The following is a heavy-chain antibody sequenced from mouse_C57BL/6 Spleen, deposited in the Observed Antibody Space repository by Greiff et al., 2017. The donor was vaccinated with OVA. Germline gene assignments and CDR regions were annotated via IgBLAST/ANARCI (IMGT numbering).Heavy chain of an antibody. CDR3: AATGTLFDY. CDR1: GYTFTSYW. D-gene: IGHD4-1*01. CDR2: IDPSDSYT. V-gene: IGHV1-50*01. J-gene: IGHJ2*01. Sequence: VQLQQPGAELVKPGASVKLSCKASGYTFTSYWMQWVKQRPGQGLEWIGEIDPSDSYTNYTQKFKGKATLTVDTSSSTAYMQLSSLTSEDAAVYYCAATGTLFDYWGQGTTLTVSS.